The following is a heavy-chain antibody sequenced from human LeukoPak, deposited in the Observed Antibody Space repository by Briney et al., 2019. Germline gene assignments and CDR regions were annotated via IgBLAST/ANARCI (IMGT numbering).Heavy chain of an antibody. CDR3: ARGDYDFWSGYPLGTEGVYNYYYMDV. V-gene: IGHV3-21*01. CDR1: GFTFSSYS. D-gene: IGHD3-3*01. CDR2: ISSSSSYI. Sequence: GGSLRLSCAASGFTFSSYSMNWVRQAPGKGLEWVSSISSSSSYIYYADSVKGRFTISRDNAKNSLYLQMNSLRAEDAAVYYCARGDYDFWSGYPLGTEGVYNYYYMDVWGKGTTVTVSS. J-gene: IGHJ6*03.